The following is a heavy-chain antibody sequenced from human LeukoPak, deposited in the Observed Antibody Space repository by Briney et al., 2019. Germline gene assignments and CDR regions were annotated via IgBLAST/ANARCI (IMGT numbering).Heavy chain of an antibody. D-gene: IGHD6-13*01. CDR2: IYPGDSDT. Sequence: GESLQISCKGSGYSFTSYWIGWVRQMPGKGLEWMGVIYPGDSDTRYSPSFQGQVTISADKSISTAYLQWSSLKASDTAMYYCARSSFRGAIAASGVDYWGQGTLVTVSS. CDR1: GYSFTSYW. J-gene: IGHJ4*02. CDR3: ARSSFRGAIAASGVDY. V-gene: IGHV5-51*01.